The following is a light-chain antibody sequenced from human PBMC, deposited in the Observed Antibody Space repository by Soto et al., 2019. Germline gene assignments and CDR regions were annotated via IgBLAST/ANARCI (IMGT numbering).Light chain of an antibody. CDR3: CSYAGSSSVV. V-gene: IGLV2-23*01. Sequence: QSALTQPASVSGSPGQSITISCTGTSRDVGTYTLVSWYQHYPGKAPKLILYEGSKRPSGVSNRFSASKTGRTASLTISGLQPEDEADYYCCSYAGSSSVVFGGGTKRTVL. J-gene: IGLJ2*01. CDR2: EGS. CDR1: SRDVGTYTL.